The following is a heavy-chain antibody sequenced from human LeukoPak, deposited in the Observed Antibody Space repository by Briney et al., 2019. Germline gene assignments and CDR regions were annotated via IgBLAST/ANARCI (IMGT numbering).Heavy chain of an antibody. Sequence: SETLSLTCTVSGGSISSGGYYWSWIRQHPGKGLEWSGYIYYSGSTYYNPSLKSRVTISVDTSKNQFSLKLSSVTAADTAVYYCARQLFYYDSSGYYYGEEWGQGTLVTVSS. J-gene: IGHJ4*02. D-gene: IGHD3-22*01. CDR2: IYYSGST. CDR3: ARQLFYYDSSGYYYGEE. V-gene: IGHV4-31*03. CDR1: GGSISSGGYY.